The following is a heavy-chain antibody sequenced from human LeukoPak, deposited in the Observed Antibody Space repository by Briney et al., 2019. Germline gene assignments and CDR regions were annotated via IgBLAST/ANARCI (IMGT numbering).Heavy chain of an antibody. CDR3: TKKTGEY. J-gene: IGHJ4*02. CDR2: IKQDGSER. Sequence: GGSLRLSCAASGFTFSNYWMTWVRQAPGKGLEWVANIKQDGSERYYVDSVKGRFTISRNNAKNSLYLQMNSLRVEDTAVYYCTKKTGEYWGQGTLVTVSA. CDR1: GFTFSNYW. V-gene: IGHV3-7*03.